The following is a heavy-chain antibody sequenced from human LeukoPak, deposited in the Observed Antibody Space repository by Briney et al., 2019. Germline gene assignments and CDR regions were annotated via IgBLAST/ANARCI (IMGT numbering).Heavy chain of an antibody. CDR1: GGSISSRSYY. Sequence: SETLSLTCTVSGGSISSRSYYWGWIRQPPGKGLEWIGSIYYSGSTYYNPSLKSRVTISVDTSKNQFSLKLSSVTAADTAVYYCARTGPEDYGYRIGGQGTLVTVSS. CDR3: ARTGPEDYGYRI. V-gene: IGHV4-39*01. D-gene: IGHD4-17*01. J-gene: IGHJ4*02. CDR2: IYYSGST.